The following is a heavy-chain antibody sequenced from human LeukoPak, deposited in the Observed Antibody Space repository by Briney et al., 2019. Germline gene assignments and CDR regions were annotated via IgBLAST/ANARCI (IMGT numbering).Heavy chain of an antibody. CDR1: GGSISSYY. J-gene: IGHJ4*02. CDR2: IYYSGST. D-gene: IGHD1-26*01. V-gene: IGHV4-39*07. Sequence: SETLSLTCTVSGGSISSYYWGWIRQPPGKGLEWIGSIYYSGSTYYNPSLKSRVTISVDASKNQFSLKLSSVTAADTAVYYCARIFRGEWEQKGYFDYWGQGTLVTVSS. CDR3: ARIFRGEWEQKGYFDY.